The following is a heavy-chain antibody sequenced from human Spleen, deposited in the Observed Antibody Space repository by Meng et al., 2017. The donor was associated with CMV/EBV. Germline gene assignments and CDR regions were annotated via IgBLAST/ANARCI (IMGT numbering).Heavy chain of an antibody. V-gene: IGHV3-74*01. CDR1: GFTFNTYW. Sequence: GESLKISCAASGFTFNTYWMHWVRQAPGKGLGGVYRITSDGSSTTYADYVKGRFTISRDNSNNTLYLQTDSLKVDDAAVYYCAGGIYCIVIRVQTGSSDYWGQGTLVTVSS. CDR2: ITSDGSST. CDR3: AGGIYCIVIRVQTGSSDY. J-gene: IGHJ4*02. D-gene: IGHD1-26*01.